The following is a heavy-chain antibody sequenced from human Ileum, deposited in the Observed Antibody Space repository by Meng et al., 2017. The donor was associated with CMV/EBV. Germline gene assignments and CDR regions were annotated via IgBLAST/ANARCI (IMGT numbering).Heavy chain of an antibody. V-gene: IGHV3-48*03. CDR1: GFTFSNYE. CDR2: ISVGATYI. CDR3: VREPPDGSSSSTSPVSDY. Sequence: GESLKISCAASGFTFSNYEMNWIRQGPGKGLEWISYISVGATYIHYTDSVKGRFSISRDDATNSLYLQMNSLRAEDTAVYYCVREPPDGSSSSTSPVSDYWGQGTLVTVSS. J-gene: IGHJ4*02. D-gene: IGHD2-2*01.